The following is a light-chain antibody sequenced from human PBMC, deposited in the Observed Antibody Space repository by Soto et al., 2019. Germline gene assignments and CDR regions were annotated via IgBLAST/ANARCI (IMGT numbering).Light chain of an antibody. CDR3: SSYTNSSNRYV. V-gene: IGLV2-14*01. Sequence: QSALTQPASVSGSPGQSITISCTGTSSDFGAYNYVSWFQQHPGKAPKLMIYDVSDRPSGVSNRFSGSKSVNTASLTISGLQAEDEADHYCSSYTNSSNRYVFGTGTKVTVL. CDR1: SSDFGAYNY. CDR2: DVS. J-gene: IGLJ1*01.